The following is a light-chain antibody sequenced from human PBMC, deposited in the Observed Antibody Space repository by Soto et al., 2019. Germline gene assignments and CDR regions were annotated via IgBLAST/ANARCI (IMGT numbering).Light chain of an antibody. CDR2: GAS. J-gene: IGKJ1*01. Sequence: DIQMTQSPSSLSASLGDRVTITCRASQTISNYLNWYRQKPGKAPKLLISGASNLQSGVPSRFSGSGSGTDFTLTISSLQPEDFATYYCQQSYNTPPTFGQGTKVDIK. CDR1: QTISNY. V-gene: IGKV1-39*01. CDR3: QQSYNTPPT.